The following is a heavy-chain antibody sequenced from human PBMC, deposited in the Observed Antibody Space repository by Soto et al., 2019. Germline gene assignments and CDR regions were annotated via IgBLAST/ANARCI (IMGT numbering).Heavy chain of an antibody. Sequence: EVQLVESGGGLVQPGGSLRLSCAASGFTFSSYSMNWVRQAPGKGLEWVSYISSSSSTIYYADSVKGRFTISRDNAKNSLYLQMNSLRDEDTAVYYCARDLLNYGGNSGSEYFQHWGQGTLVTVSS. V-gene: IGHV3-48*02. CDR3: ARDLLNYGGNSGSEYFQH. CDR1: GFTFSSYS. D-gene: IGHD4-17*01. CDR2: ISSSSSTI. J-gene: IGHJ1*01.